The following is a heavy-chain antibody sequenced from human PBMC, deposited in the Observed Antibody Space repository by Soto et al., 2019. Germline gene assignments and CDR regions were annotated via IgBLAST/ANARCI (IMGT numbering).Heavy chain of an antibody. D-gene: IGHD2-15*01. Sequence: ASVKVSCKASGYPFTSYGIGWVRQAPGQGLEWMGWINPNSGGTNYAQKFQGWVTMTRDTSISTAYMELSRLRSDDTAVYYCARDLGYCSGGSCSTFDYWG. V-gene: IGHV1-2*04. CDR3: ARDLGYCSGGSCSTFDY. J-gene: IGHJ4*01. CDR1: GYPFTSYG. CDR2: INPNSGGT.